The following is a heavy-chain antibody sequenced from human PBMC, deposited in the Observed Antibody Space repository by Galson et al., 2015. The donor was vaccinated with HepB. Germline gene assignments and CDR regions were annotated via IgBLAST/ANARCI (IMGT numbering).Heavy chain of an antibody. CDR2: IYWNDDK. CDR3: AHSSYDYVWGSYLNDY. CDR1: GFSLSTSGVG. V-gene: IGHV2-5*01. J-gene: IGHJ4*02. D-gene: IGHD3-16*02. Sequence: PALVKPTQTLTLTCTFSGFSLSTSGVGVGWIRQPPGKALEWLALIYWNDDKRYSPSLKSRLTITKDTSKNQVVLTMTNMDPVDTATYYCAHSSYDYVWGSYLNDYWGQGTLVTVSS.